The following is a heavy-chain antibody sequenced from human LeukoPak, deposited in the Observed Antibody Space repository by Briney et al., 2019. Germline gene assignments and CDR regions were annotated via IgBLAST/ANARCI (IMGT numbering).Heavy chain of an antibody. CDR1: GFTFSSYN. V-gene: IGHV3-48*01. Sequence: GGSLRLSCAVSGFTFSSYNMNWVREAPGKGLEWVSYISSSSSTIYYADSVKGRFTISRDNAKNSLYLQMNSPRADDTAVYYCARDDRGSWYYFDYWGQGTLVTVSS. J-gene: IGHJ4*02. CDR3: ARDDRGSWYYFDY. CDR2: ISSSSSTI. D-gene: IGHD6-13*01.